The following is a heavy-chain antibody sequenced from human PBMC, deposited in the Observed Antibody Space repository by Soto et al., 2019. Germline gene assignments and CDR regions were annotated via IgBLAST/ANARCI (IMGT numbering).Heavy chain of an antibody. CDR2: IYHSGST. CDR1: GYSISSGYY. Sequence: SETLSLTCAVSGYSISSGYYWGWIRQPPGKGLGWIGSIYHSGSTYYNPSLKSRVTISVDTSKNQFSLKLSSVTAADTAVYYCARMRYAAVAGTIVWFDHWGQGTLVTVSS. J-gene: IGHJ5*02. V-gene: IGHV4-38-2*01. CDR3: ARMRYAAVAGTIVWFDH. D-gene: IGHD6-19*01.